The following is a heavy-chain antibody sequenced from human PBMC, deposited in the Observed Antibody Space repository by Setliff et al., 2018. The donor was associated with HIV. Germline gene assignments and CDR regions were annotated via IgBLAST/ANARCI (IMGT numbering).Heavy chain of an antibody. CDR2: IIPIYGTV. J-gene: IGHJ6*04. CDR3: ATSPRGTYYDILTGLPRGYFDP. V-gene: IGHV1-69*13. Sequence: SVKVSCKASGGTFSRLAISWVRQAPGQGLEWMGGIIPIYGTVNYAQKFQGRVTITADESTTTAYMELSSLRSEDTAVYYCATSPRGTYYDILTGLPRGYFDPWGKGTTVTVSS. CDR1: GGTFSRLA. D-gene: IGHD3-9*01.